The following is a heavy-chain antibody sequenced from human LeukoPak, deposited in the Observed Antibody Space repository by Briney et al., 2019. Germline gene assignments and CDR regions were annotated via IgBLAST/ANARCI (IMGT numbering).Heavy chain of an antibody. V-gene: IGHV4/OR15-8*01. CDR2: IHHDGRI. J-gene: IGHJ4*02. CDR1: GGSIDSTNW. CDR3: ARSHDHLWGNYPDY. Sequence: PSDTLSLTCDVSGGSIDSTNWWNWVRQPPGKGLEWIGEIHHDGRINYNPSLKSRVTLSVDKSKNQFSLRLNSVTAADTAMYYCARSHDHLWGNYPDYWGQGTLVTVSS. D-gene: IGHD3-16*02.